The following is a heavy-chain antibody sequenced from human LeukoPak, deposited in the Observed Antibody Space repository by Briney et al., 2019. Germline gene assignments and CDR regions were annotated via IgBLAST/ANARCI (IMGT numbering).Heavy chain of an antibody. Sequence: SETLSLTCTVSGGSINSYYWSWIRQPPGKGLEWIGEINHSGSTYYNPSLKSRVTISVDTSKNQFSLKLSSVTAADTAVYYCARRYFDWLSYYYYYMDVWGKGTTVTISS. J-gene: IGHJ6*03. V-gene: IGHV4-34*01. CDR1: GGSINSYY. CDR3: ARRYFDWLSYYYYYMDV. CDR2: INHSGST. D-gene: IGHD3-9*01.